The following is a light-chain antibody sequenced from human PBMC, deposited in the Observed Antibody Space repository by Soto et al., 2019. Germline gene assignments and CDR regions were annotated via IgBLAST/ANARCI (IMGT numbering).Light chain of an antibody. CDR3: QQRTNRPPIT. CDR2: DTS. Sequence: EIVLTQSPPTLSLSPGERATLSCWASQSVSSYLAWYQQKPGQAPRLLIFDTSNRATGIPARFSGSGSGTDFTLTISGLEPEDFAVYYCQQRTNRPPITFGQGTRLEIK. CDR1: QSVSSY. V-gene: IGKV3-11*01. J-gene: IGKJ5*01.